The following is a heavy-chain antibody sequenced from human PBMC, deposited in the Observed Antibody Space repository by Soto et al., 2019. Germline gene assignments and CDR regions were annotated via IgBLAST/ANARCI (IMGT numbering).Heavy chain of an antibody. V-gene: IGHV6-1*01. CDR3: ARDYYYCIDF. CDR1: GDSVSSDSAA. J-gene: IGHJ6*02. Sequence: PSQTLSLTCAISGDSVSSDSAAWNWIRQSPSRGLEWLGRTYYRSEWYNDYAVSMKSRIVITPDTSKNQFSLQLNSVTPEDTAVYFCARDYYYCIDFSGQGTTVTVSS. CDR2: TYYRSEWYN.